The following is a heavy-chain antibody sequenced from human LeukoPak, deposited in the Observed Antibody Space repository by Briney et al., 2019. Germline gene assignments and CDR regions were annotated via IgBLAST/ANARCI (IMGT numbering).Heavy chain of an antibody. J-gene: IGHJ4*02. D-gene: IGHD6-13*01. Sequence: SETLSLTCTVSGGSISSNYWSWIRQPAGKGLEWIGRIYTSGSTNYSPSLKSRVTLSVDTSRNQSSLRLSSVTAADTAVYYCARDGRGYASSWYFVLWGQGTLVTVSS. CDR2: IYTSGST. CDR3: ARDGRGYASSWYFVL. CDR1: GGSISSNY. V-gene: IGHV4-4*07.